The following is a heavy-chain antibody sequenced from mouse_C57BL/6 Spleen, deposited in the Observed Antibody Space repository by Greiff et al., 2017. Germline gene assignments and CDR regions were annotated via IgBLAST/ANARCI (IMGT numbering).Heavy chain of an antibody. V-gene: IGHV2-9-1*01. J-gene: IGHJ4*01. CDR1: GFSLTSYA. CDR3: ARAYSDYNAMDY. CDR2: IWTGGGT. Sequence: VHLLESGPGLVAPSPSLSITCTVSGFSLTSYAISWVRQPPGKGLEWLGVIWTGGGTNYKSALKSRLSISKDNSKSKVFLKMNSLQTDDTAGYYWARAYSDYNAMDYWGQGTSVTVSS. D-gene: IGHD2-13*01.